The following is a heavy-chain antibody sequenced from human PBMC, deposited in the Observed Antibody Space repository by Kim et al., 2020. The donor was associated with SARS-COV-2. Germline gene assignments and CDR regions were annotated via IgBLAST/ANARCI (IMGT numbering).Heavy chain of an antibody. V-gene: IGHV4-31*03. D-gene: IGHD6-19*01. CDR2: IYYSGST. J-gene: IGHJ3*02. Sequence: SETLSLTCTVSGGSISSGGYYWSWIRQHPGKGLEWIGYIYYSGSTYYNPSLKSRVTISVDTSKNQFSLKLSSVTAADTAVYYCAREGGQWLVNYVSNDAFDIWGQGTMVTVSS. CDR3: AREGGQWLVNYVSNDAFDI. CDR1: GGSISSGGYY.